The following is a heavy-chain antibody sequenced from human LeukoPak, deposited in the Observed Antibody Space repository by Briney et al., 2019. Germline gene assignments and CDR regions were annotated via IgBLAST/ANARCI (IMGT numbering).Heavy chain of an antibody. J-gene: IGHJ4*02. CDR2: IWYGGSNK. Sequence: PGRSLGLSCAASGFTFSSYGMHWVRQAPGKGLEWVAVIWYGGSNKYYADSVKGRFTISRDNSKNTLYLQMNSLRAEDTAVYYCAKDHRYSSGWYFDYWGQGTLVTVSS. D-gene: IGHD6-19*01. CDR1: GFTFSSYG. CDR3: AKDHRYSSGWYFDY. V-gene: IGHV3-30*18.